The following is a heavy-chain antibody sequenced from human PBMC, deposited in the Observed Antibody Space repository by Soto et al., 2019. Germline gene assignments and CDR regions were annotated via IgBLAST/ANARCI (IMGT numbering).Heavy chain of an antibody. CDR2: IYYSGST. J-gene: IGHJ6*02. CDR1: GGSISSGDYS. CDR3: AKYCTGGSCYSSQLHKAKVHYYYYGVDV. Sequence: SETLSLTCTVSGGSISSGDYSWSWIRQPPGKGLEWIGYIYYSGSTYYNPSLKSRVTISVDTSKNQFSLKLSSVTAADTAVYYCAKYCTGGSCYSSQLHKAKVHYYYYGVDVWGQGTTVTVSS. V-gene: IGHV4-30-4*01. D-gene: IGHD2-15*01.